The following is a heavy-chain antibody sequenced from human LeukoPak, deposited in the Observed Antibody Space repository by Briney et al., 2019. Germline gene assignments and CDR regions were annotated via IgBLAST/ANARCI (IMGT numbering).Heavy chain of an antibody. CDR2: IKSKADGGTT. CDR1: GFTFSNAW. CDR3: TSWDSESFDY. V-gene: IGHV3-15*01. J-gene: IGHJ4*02. Sequence: GGSLRLSCAGSGFTFSNAWMSWVRQAPGKGLEWVGRIKSKADGGTTTYAAPVKGRFTISRDDSKNTLFLQMNSLKTEDTAVYYCTSWDSESFDYWGQGTLVTVSS. D-gene: IGHD1-26*01.